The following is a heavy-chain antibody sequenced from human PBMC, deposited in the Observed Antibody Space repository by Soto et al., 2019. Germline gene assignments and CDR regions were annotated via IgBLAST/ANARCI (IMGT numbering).Heavy chain of an antibody. Sequence: SETLSLTCTVSGGSISSSSYYWGWIRQPPGKGLEWIGSIYYSGSTYYNPSLKSRATISVDTSKNQFSLKLSSVTAADTAVYYCARLPAAGIYYFDYWGQGTLVTVSS. D-gene: IGHD6-13*01. CDR1: GGSISSSSYY. J-gene: IGHJ4*02. CDR2: IYYSGST. V-gene: IGHV4-39*01. CDR3: ARLPAAGIYYFDY.